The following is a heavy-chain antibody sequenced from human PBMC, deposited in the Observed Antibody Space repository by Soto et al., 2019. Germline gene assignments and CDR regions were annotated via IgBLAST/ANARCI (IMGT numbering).Heavy chain of an antibody. CDR2: MNPNSGDT. D-gene: IGHD1-1*01. CDR3: ARVGGNWNDDYFDY. Sequence: QVQLVQSGAEVKKPGASVKVSCKASGYTFSDHDINWARQATGQGPEWLGWMNPNSGDTGYAQNFQGRVTMTRDNSIRTAYMELSSLRSEDTAVYYCARVGGNWNDDYFDYWGQGTLVTVSS. CDR1: GYTFSDHD. V-gene: IGHV1-8*01. J-gene: IGHJ4*02.